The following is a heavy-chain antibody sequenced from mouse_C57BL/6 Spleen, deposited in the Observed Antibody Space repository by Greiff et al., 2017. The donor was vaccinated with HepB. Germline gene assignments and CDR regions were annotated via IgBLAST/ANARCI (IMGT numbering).Heavy chain of an antibody. Sequence: EVQLQESGPGLVKPSQSLSLTCPVTGYSITSGYYWNWIRQFPGNKLEWMGYISYDGSNNYNPSLKNRISITRDTSKNQFFLKLNSVTTEDTATYYCARVYDYEGGFAYWGQGTLVTVSA. CDR2: ISYDGSN. V-gene: IGHV3-6*01. CDR1: GYSITSGYY. CDR3: ARVYDYEGGFAY. D-gene: IGHD2-4*01. J-gene: IGHJ3*01.